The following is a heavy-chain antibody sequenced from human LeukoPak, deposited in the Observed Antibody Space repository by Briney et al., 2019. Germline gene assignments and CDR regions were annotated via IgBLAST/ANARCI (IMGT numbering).Heavy chain of an antibody. D-gene: IGHD4-23*01. CDR1: GFTFSRYW. V-gene: IGHV3-66*04. CDR2: IYSDNT. CDR3: ARQGYGGHSRGAADY. J-gene: IGHJ4*02. Sequence: PGGSLRLSCAASGFTFSRYWMSWVRQAPGKGLEWVSFIYSDNTHYSDSVKGRFTISRDNSKNTLYLQMNSLRAEDTAVYYCARQGYGGHSRGAADYWGQGTLVTVSS.